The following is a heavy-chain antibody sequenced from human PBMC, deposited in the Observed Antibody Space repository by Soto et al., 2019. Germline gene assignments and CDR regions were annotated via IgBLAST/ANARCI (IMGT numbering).Heavy chain of an antibody. J-gene: IGHJ5*02. CDR1: GASITTYY. D-gene: IGHD2-15*01. V-gene: IGHV4-59*01. Sequence: SETLSLTCTVSGASITTYYWSWIRQPPGKGLEWIGHISYSGSTDYNPSLKSRVTISFDASKNQISLQVRSATAADAAVYYCARDLKEYCSDGKCNWFDPWGQGTLVTVSS. CDR3: ARDLKEYCSDGKCNWFDP. CDR2: ISYSGST.